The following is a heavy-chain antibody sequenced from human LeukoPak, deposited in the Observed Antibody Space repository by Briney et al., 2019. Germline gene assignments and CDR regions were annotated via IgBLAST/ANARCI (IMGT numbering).Heavy chain of an antibody. D-gene: IGHD4-17*01. CDR2: IYTSGCT. V-gene: IGHV4-4*07. J-gene: IGHJ4*02. Sequence: SETLSLTCTVSGGSISSYYWSWIRQPAGKGLEWIGRIYTSGCTNYNPSLKSRVTISVDTSKDQFSLKLSSVTAADTAVYYCARETPTVTIFDYWGQGTLVTVSS. CDR3: ARETPTVTIFDY. CDR1: GGSISSYY.